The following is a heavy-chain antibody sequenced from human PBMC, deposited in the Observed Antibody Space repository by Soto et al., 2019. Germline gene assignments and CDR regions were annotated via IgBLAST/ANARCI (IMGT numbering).Heavy chain of an antibody. Sequence: QVYLVQSGAEVKKPGSSVKISCKASGGIFSSNTINWVRQAAGQGLEWMGGIIPLFGTANYAEKFQGRVTITADKSTKTEYMELTSLRSVYTAVYYCASKAACGGDCYAFDSWGQGTLVTVSS. CDR1: GGIFSSNT. CDR3: ASKAACGGDCYAFDS. J-gene: IGHJ4*02. CDR2: IIPLFGTA. V-gene: IGHV1-69*06. D-gene: IGHD2-21*02.